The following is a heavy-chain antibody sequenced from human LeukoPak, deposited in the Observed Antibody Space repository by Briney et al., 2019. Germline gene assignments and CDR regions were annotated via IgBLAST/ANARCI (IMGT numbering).Heavy chain of an antibody. V-gene: IGHV1-69*13. J-gene: IGHJ4*02. CDR2: IIPIFGTA. Sequence: SVKVSCKASGGTFSSYAISWVRQAPGQGLEWMGGIIPIFGTANYAQKFQGRVTITADESTSTAYMELSSLGSEDTAVYYCARNGYYYDSSGYYPYWGQGTLVTVSS. D-gene: IGHD3-22*01. CDR3: ARNGYYYDSSGYYPY. CDR1: GGTFSSYA.